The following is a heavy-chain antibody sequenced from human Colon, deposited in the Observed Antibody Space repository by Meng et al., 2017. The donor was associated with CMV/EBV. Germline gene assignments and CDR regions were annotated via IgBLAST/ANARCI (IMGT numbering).Heavy chain of an antibody. CDR3: AKGLLSSTRFPSFDP. CDR1: GFTFDDYA. V-gene: IGHV3-9*01. Sequence: SLKISCAASGFTFDDYAMHWVRPAPGKGLEWVSGISWNSGSIGYADSVKGRFTISRDNAKNSLYLQMNSLRAEDTALYYCAKGLLSSTRFPSFDPWGQGTLVTVSS. CDR2: ISWNSGSI. J-gene: IGHJ5*02. D-gene: IGHD2-2*01.